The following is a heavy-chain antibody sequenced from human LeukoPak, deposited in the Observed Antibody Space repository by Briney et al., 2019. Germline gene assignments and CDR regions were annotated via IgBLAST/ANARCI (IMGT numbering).Heavy chain of an antibody. D-gene: IGHD3-10*01. V-gene: IGHV3-20*04. CDR2: INWNGGST. CDR3: AADRVFGELLSPLDY. CDR1: GFTFDDYG. J-gene: IGHJ4*02. Sequence: GGSLRLSCAASGFTFDDYGMSWVRQAPGKGLEWVSGINWNGGSTGYADSVKGRFTISRDNSKNTLYLQMNSLKTEDTAVYYCAADRVFGELLSPLDYWGQGTLVTVSS.